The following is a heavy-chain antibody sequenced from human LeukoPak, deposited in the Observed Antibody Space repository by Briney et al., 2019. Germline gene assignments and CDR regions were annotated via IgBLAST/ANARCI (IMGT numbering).Heavy chain of an antibody. CDR2: IYYSGST. D-gene: IGHD6-25*01. J-gene: IGHJ4*02. CDR3: ARRLVAATTIDY. CDR1: GGSISSSSYY. Sequence: SETLSLTCTVSGGSISSSSYYWGWIRQPPGKGLEWIGSIYYSGSTYYNPSLKSRVTMSVDTSKNQFSLKLSSVTATDTAVYYCARRLVAATTIDYWGQGTLVTVSS. V-gene: IGHV4-39*01.